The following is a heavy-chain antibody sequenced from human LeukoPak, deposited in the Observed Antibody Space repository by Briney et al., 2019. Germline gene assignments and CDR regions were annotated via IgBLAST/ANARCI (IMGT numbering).Heavy chain of an antibody. CDR1: GGSFSGYY. V-gene: IGHV4-34*01. J-gene: IGHJ4*02. D-gene: IGHD6-13*01. Sequence: SETLSLTCAVYGGSFSGYYWSWIRQPPGKGLEWIGEINHSGSTNYNPSLKSRVTISVDTSKNQFSLKLSSVTAADTAVYYCATHSSAAGTDYWGQGTLVTVSS. CDR2: INHSGST. CDR3: ATHSSAAGTDY.